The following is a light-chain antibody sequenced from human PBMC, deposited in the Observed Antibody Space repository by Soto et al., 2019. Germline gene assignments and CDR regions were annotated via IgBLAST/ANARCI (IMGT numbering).Light chain of an antibody. CDR3: QSYDNSLSVYV. CDR2: GNS. V-gene: IGLV1-40*01. CDR1: SSNIGAHYD. Sequence: QSVLTQPPSVSGAPGQRVTISCTGSSSNIGAHYDVHWYQQLPGTAPKLLIYGNSNRPSGVPDRFSGSKSRTSASLAITGLQAEDAADYYCQSYDNSLSVYVFGTGTKVTVL. J-gene: IGLJ1*01.